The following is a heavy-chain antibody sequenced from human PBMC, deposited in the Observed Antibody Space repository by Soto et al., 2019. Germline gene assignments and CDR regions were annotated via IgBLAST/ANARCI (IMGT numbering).Heavy chain of an antibody. CDR2: IYYSGST. D-gene: IGHD3-10*01. CDR3: ARVGGFGATTIDY. CDR1: GGSISSGDYY. J-gene: IGHJ4*02. V-gene: IGHV4-30-4*01. Sequence: QVQLQESGPGLVKPSQTLSLTCTVSGGSISSGDYYWSWIRQPPGKGLEWIGYIYYSGSTYYNPSLKSRVTISLDTSKNQFSLKLSSETAADTAVYYCARVGGFGATTIDYWGQGTLVTVSS.